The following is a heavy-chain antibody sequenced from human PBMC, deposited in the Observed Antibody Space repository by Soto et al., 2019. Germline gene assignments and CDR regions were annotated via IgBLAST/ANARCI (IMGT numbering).Heavy chain of an antibody. CDR3: ARAPQLVAPAATGFDS. J-gene: IGHJ4*02. D-gene: IGHD2-2*01. CDR2: ISASTLTI. CDR1: GFPFSTYS. Sequence: GGSLRLSCSASGFPFSTYSMSWFRQAPGKGLEWISYISASTLTIFYADSVKGRFTISRDTAQNSLYLQMNSLRDEDTAVYYCARAPQLVAPAATGFDSWGQGTLVTVSS. V-gene: IGHV3-48*02.